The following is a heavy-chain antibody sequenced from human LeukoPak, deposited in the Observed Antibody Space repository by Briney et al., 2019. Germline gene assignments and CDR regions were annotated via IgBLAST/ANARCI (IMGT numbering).Heavy chain of an antibody. J-gene: IGHJ6*02. D-gene: IGHD2-2*01. Sequence: SVKVSCKASGGTFSSYAISWVRQAPGQGLEWMGRIIPIFGIANYAQKFQGRVTITADKSTSTAYMELSSLRSEDTAVYYCARSPGGYCSSTSCYYYYGMDVWGQGTTVTVSS. CDR2: IIPIFGIA. V-gene: IGHV1-69*04. CDR1: GGTFSSYA. CDR3: ARSPGGYCSSTSCYYYYGMDV.